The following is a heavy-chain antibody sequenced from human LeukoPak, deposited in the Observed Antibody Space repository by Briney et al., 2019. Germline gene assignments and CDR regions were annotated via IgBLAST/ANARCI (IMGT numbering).Heavy chain of an antibody. CDR2: ISYDGSNK. D-gene: IGHD6-13*01. J-gene: IGHJ4*02. CDR1: GFTFSSYA. CDR3: ARDDHSSSYVD. V-gene: IGHV3-30-3*01. Sequence: GRSLRLSCAASGFTFSSYAMHWVRQAPGKGLEWVAVISYDGSNKYYADSVKGRFTISRDNSKNTLYLQMNSLRAEDTAVYYCARDDHSSSYVDWGQGTLVTVSS.